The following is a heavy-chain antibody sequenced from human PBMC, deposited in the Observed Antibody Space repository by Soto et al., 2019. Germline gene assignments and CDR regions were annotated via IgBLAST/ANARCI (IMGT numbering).Heavy chain of an antibody. D-gene: IGHD5-12*01. CDR1: GGSISSGGYY. Sequence: SETLSLTCTVSGGSISSGGYYWSWIRQHPGKGLEWIGYIYYSGSTYYNPSLKSRVTISVDTSKNQFSLKLSSVTAADTAVYYCATCHEEREYSGYESWFDPWGQGTLVTVSS. V-gene: IGHV4-31*03. CDR2: IYYSGST. J-gene: IGHJ5*02. CDR3: ATCHEEREYSGYESWFDP.